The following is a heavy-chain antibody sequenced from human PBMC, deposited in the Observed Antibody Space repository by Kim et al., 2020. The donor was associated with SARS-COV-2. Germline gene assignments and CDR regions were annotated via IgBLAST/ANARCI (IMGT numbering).Heavy chain of an antibody. CDR3: AKDFSGTYYYGMDV. Sequence: GGSLRLSCAASGFTFDDYAMHWVRQAPGKGLEWVSGSSWNSGSIGYADSVKGRFTISRDNAKNSLYLQMNSLRAEDTALYYCAKDFSGTYYYGMDVWGQGTTVTVSS. J-gene: IGHJ6*02. V-gene: IGHV3-9*01. D-gene: IGHD1-26*01. CDR1: GFTFDDYA. CDR2: SSWNSGSI.